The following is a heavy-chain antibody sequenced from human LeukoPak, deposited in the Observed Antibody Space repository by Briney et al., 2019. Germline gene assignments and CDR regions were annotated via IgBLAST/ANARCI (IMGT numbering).Heavy chain of an antibody. D-gene: IGHD3-10*01. J-gene: IGHJ3*02. V-gene: IGHV4-59*11. CDR2: IYYSGST. CDR3: ARSLYYYGSDSFDI. Sequence: SETLSLTCTVSGGSISSHYWNWIRQPPGKGLEWIGYIYYSGSTNYNPSLKSRVTISVDTSKNQFSLKLSSVTAADTAVYYCARSLYYYGSDSFDIWGQGTMVTVSS. CDR1: GGSISSHY.